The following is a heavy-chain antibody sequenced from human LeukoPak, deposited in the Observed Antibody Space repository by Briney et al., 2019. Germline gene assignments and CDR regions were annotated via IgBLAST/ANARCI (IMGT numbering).Heavy chain of an antibody. J-gene: IGHJ6*02. V-gene: IGHV3-7*01. Sequence: PGGSLGLSCAASGFTFSSYWMSWVRQAPGKGLEWVANIKQDGSEKYYVDSVKGRFTISRDNAKNSLYLQMNSLRAEDTAVYYCARDGGYCSGGSCYYYGMDVWGQGTTVTVSS. CDR2: IKQDGSEK. CDR3: ARDGGYCSGGSCYYYGMDV. CDR1: GFTFSSYW. D-gene: IGHD2-15*01.